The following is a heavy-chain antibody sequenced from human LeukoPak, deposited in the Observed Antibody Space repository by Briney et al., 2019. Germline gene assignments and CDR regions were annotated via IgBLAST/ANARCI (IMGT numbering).Heavy chain of an antibody. D-gene: IGHD1-26*01. CDR2: IWYDGSNK. J-gene: IGHJ4*02. CDR1: GFTFSSYG. CDR3: ARDRVGATDYFDY. V-gene: IGHV3-33*01. Sequence: GGSLRLSCAASGFTFSSYGMHWVRQAPDKGLAWVAVIWYDGSNKYYADSVKGRFTISRDNSKNTLYLQMNSLRAEDTAVYYCARDRVGATDYFDYWGQGTLVTVSS.